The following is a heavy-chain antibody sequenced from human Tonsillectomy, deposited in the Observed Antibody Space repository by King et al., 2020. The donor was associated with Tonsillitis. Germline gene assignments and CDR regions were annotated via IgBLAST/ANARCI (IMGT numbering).Heavy chain of an antibody. CDR2: ISGSGGTT. CDR3: AKDRKTAVAGTFDY. V-gene: IGHV3-23*04. CDR1: GFTFSTYA. J-gene: IGHJ4*02. Sequence: VQLVESGGGLVQPGGSLRLYCTASGFTFSTYAMSWVRQAPGKGLEWVSAISGSGGTTSHADSVKGRFTISRDNSKNTLFLQMNSLRAEDTAVYYCAKDRKTAVAGTFDYWGQGTLVTVSS. D-gene: IGHD6-19*01.